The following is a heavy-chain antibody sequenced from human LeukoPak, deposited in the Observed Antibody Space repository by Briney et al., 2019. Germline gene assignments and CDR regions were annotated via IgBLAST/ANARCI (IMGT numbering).Heavy chain of an antibody. CDR2: IYYSGST. V-gene: IGHV4-38-2*02. CDR1: GYSISSGYY. Sequence: SETLSLTCTVSGYSISSGYYWGWIRPPPGKGLEWIGSIYYSGSTYYNPSLKSRVTISLDTSKNQFSLRLSSVTAADTAVYYCARVARSSFSWGQGTLVTGSS. J-gene: IGHJ4*02. CDR3: ARVARSSFS. D-gene: IGHD6-13*01.